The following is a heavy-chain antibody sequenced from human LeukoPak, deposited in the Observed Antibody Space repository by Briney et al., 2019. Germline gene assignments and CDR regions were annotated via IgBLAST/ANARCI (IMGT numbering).Heavy chain of an antibody. CDR1: GGSISSGGYY. CDR3: ARGNVPFDY. V-gene: IGHV4-30-2*01. D-gene: IGHD2-2*01. Sequence: SQTLSLTCAVSGGSISSGGYYWSWIRQPPGKGLEWIGYIYHSGSTYYNPSLKSRVTISVDRSKNQFSLKLSSVTAADTAVYYCARGNVPFDYWGQGTLVTVSS. J-gene: IGHJ4*02. CDR2: IYHSGST.